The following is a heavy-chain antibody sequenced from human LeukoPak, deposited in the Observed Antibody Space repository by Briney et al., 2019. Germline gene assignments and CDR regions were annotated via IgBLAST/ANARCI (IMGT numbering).Heavy chain of an antibody. CDR1: GFTFSSYE. Sequence: GGSLRLSCAASGFTFSSYEMNWVRQAPGKGLEWVSYISSSGSTIYYADSVKGRFTISRDNAKNSLYLQMNSLRAEDTAVYYCARFYDSSGYYPNRYYYYMDVWGKGTTVTISS. CDR2: ISSSGSTI. J-gene: IGHJ6*03. D-gene: IGHD3-22*01. CDR3: ARFYDSSGYYPNRYYYYMDV. V-gene: IGHV3-48*03.